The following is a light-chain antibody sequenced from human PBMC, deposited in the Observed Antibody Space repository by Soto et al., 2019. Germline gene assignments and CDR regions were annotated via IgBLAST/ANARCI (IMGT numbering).Light chain of an antibody. Sequence: EIVMTQSPVALSVSPGERATLSCRASQAIRSDLAWYQQKPGQAPRLLISDVSTRATGIPARFNGSGSGTEFTLAISSLQFVDFAVYYCHQYNTWPFTFGGGTKVEIK. V-gene: IGKV3-15*01. J-gene: IGKJ4*01. CDR1: QAIRSD. CDR3: HQYNTWPFT. CDR2: DVS.